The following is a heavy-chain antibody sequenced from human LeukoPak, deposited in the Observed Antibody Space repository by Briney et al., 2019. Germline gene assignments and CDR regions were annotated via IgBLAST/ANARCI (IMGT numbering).Heavy chain of an antibody. CDR3: ARDGGRSGYYEYSPNFDY. CDR1: GYTFTGYY. V-gene: IGHV1-46*01. CDR2: INPSGGST. Sequence: ASVKVSCTASGYTFTGYYMHWVRQAPGQGLEWMGIINPSGGSTSYAQKFQGRVTMTRDTSTSTVYMELSSLRSEDTAVYYCARDGGRSGYYEYSPNFDYWGQGTLVTVSS. D-gene: IGHD3-3*01. J-gene: IGHJ4*02.